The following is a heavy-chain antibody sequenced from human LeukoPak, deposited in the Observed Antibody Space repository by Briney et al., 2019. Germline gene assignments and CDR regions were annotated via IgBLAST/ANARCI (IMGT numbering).Heavy chain of an antibody. J-gene: IGHJ5*02. CDR3: ANSTGDIVVVPGAIGHLWVDP. V-gene: IGHV3-23*01. CDR1: GFTFSSYA. Sequence: PGGSLRLSCAASGFTFSSYAMSWVRQAPGKGLEWVSAISGSGGSTYYADSVKGRFPISRDNSKYTLYLQMNSLRGEDTAGYYCANSTGDIVVVPGAIGHLWVDPWGQKTLVTVSS. CDR2: ISGSGGST. D-gene: IGHD2-2*01.